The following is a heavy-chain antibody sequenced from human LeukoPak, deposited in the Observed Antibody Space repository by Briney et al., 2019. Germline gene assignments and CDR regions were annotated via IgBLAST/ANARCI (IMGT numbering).Heavy chain of an antibody. Sequence: SETLSLTCSVSVGSISSHCWGWIRRPPGKGLEWLGCIYYSGSTNYNPSLKSRVTMSVDTSKNQFSLKLSSVTAADTAVYSCARVRGLGVISPYFDYWGQGVLVTVSS. D-gene: IGHD3-16*02. CDR1: VGSISSHC. J-gene: IGHJ4*02. CDR3: ARVRGLGVISPYFDY. CDR2: IYYSGST. V-gene: IGHV4-59*08.